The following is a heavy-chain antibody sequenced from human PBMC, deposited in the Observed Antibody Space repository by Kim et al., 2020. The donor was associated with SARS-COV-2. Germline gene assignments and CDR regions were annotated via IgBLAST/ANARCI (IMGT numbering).Heavy chain of an antibody. Sequence: SETLSLTCTVSGYSISSGYYWGWIRQPPGKGLEWIGSIYHSGSTYYNPSLKSRVTISVDTSKNQFSLKLSSVTAADTAVYYCARDSPMVRGVILHDAFDIWGQGTMVTVSS. CDR3: ARDSPMVRGVILHDAFDI. CDR2: IYHSGST. V-gene: IGHV4-38-2*02. J-gene: IGHJ3*02. CDR1: GYSISSGYY. D-gene: IGHD3-10*01.